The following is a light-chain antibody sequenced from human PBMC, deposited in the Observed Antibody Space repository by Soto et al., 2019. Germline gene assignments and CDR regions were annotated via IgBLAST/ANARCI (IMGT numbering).Light chain of an antibody. CDR3: SSYTNSSPYV. V-gene: IGLV2-14*01. CDR1: SSDVGGYDY. Sequence: QPASVSGSPGQSITISCTGTSSDVGGYDYVSWYQQHPGKAPKLMIYEVSNRPSGVSNRFSGSKSGNTASLTISGLQAEDEADYYCSSYTNSSPYVFGTGTKVTVL. J-gene: IGLJ1*01. CDR2: EVS.